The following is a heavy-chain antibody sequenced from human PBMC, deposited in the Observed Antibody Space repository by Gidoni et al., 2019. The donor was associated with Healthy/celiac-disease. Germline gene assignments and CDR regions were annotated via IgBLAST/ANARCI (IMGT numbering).Heavy chain of an antibody. CDR3: AKGGSGYYTKGDYYYYYMDV. Sequence: EVQLVESGGGLVQPGRSLRLSCAASGFTFDDYAMHWVRQAPGKGLEWGSGISGKSGSIGYADSVKGRFTISRDNAKNSLYLQMNSLRAEDTALYYCAKGGSGYYTKGDYYYYYMDVWGKGTTVTVSS. J-gene: IGHJ6*03. CDR2: ISGKSGSI. D-gene: IGHD3-3*01. CDR1: GFTFDDYA. V-gene: IGHV3-9*01.